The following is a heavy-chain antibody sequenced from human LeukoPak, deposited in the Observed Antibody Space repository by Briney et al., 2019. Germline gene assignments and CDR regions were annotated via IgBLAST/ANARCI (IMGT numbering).Heavy chain of an antibody. V-gene: IGHV4-39*01. D-gene: IGHD4-23*01. CDR2: IYYSGST. Sequence: SETLSLTCTVSGGSISSSSYYWGWIRQPPGKGLEWIGSIYYSGSTYYNPSLKSRVTISVDTSKNQFSLKLSSVTAADTAVYYCARVIRWHNAFDIWGQGTKVTVSS. J-gene: IGHJ3*02. CDR3: ARVIRWHNAFDI. CDR1: GGSISSSSYY.